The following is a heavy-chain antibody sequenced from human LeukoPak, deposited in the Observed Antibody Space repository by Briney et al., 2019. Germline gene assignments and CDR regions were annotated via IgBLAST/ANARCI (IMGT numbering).Heavy chain of an antibody. CDR2: MNPNSGNT. D-gene: IGHD3-10*01. CDR1: GYTFTNYY. Sequence: WASVKVSCKASGYTFTNYYMHWVRQAPAQGLEWMGWMNPNSGNTGYAQKFQGRVTMTRNTSISTAYMELSSLRSEDTAVYYCARGYYGSGHDYWGQGTLVTVSS. V-gene: IGHV1-8*02. J-gene: IGHJ4*02. CDR3: ARGYYGSGHDY.